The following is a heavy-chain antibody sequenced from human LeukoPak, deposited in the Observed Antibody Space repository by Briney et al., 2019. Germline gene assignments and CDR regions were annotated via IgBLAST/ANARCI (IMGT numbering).Heavy chain of an antibody. Sequence: GGSLRLSCATSGFTFNSYAMSWVRQAPGKGLEWVANIKEDGSAKYYVDSMKGRFTISRDNAKNSLYLQINSLRAEDTAVYYCARDSPGYGGYSYWGQGTLVTVSS. D-gene: IGHD5-12*01. CDR1: GFTFNSYA. CDR2: IKEDGSAK. CDR3: ARDSPGYGGYSY. J-gene: IGHJ4*02. V-gene: IGHV3-7*04.